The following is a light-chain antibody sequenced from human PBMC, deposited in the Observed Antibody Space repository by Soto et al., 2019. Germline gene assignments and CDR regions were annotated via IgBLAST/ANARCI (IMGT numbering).Light chain of an antibody. CDR3: QQTYSIPPLI. CDR2: AAS. CDR1: QSVTTY. Sequence: DFKMTQSPSSLSASVGDRVTITCRASQSVTTYLNWYQQRPGKAPNLLIYAASNLQNGVPSRFNGSGSGTDVTLTISGLQPEVSATYFCQQTYSIPPLIFGGGTKVQIK. J-gene: IGKJ4*01. V-gene: IGKV1-39*01.